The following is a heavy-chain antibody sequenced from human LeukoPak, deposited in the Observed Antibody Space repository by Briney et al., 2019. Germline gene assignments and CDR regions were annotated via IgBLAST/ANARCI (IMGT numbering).Heavy chain of an antibody. CDR2: IKQDGSEK. D-gene: IGHD4-23*01. Sequence: GGSLRLSCAASGFTFSSYWMSWVRQAPGKGLEWVANIKQDGSEKYYVDSVKGRFTISRDNAKNSLYLQTNSLRAEDTAVYYCARVGSNYGGNSYAFDIWGQGTMVTVSS. CDR3: ARVGSNYGGNSYAFDI. CDR1: GFTFSSYW. J-gene: IGHJ3*02. V-gene: IGHV3-7*01.